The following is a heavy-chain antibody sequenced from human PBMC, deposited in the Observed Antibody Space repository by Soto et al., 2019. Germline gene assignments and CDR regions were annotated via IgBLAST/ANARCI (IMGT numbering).Heavy chain of an antibody. D-gene: IGHD2-8*02. CDR2: ISNGGSSI. V-gene: IGHV3-11*01. CDR3: TRPCRYCNGGGPGNWFDP. Sequence: QVQLVESGGGLVKPGGSLRLSCAASGFTFGDYDMSWIRQAPGKGLEWVSYISNGGSSIYYADSVKGRFTISRDNAKRSVFLQMNSLRAEHTAVYYCTRPCRYCNGGGPGNWFDPWGQGTLVTVSS. J-gene: IGHJ5*02. CDR1: GFTFGDYD.